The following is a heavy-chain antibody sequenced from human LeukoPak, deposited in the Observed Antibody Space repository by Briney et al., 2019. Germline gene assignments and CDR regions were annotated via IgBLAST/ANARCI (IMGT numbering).Heavy chain of an antibody. CDR2: ISASGGST. CDR1: GFTFSSFA. CDR3: AKGFYDNSASGVFDI. D-gene: IGHD3-22*01. V-gene: IGHV3-23*01. J-gene: IGHJ3*02. Sequence: QPGGSLRLSCAASGFTFSSFATSWVRRAPGKGLEWVSGISASGGSTYYADSVKGRFTISRDNSKNTLYLQMNSLRAEDTAVYYCAKGFYDNSASGVFDIWGQGTMVTVSS.